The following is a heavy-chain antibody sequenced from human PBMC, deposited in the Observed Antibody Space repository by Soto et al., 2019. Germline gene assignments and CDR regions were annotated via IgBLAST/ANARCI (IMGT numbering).Heavy chain of an antibody. CDR1: GFTFSSYA. J-gene: IGHJ4*02. CDR2: ISYDGSNK. V-gene: IGHV3-30-3*01. CDR3: ARARGGGIVGAAVDY. Sequence: QVQLVESGGGVVQPGRSLRLSCAASGFTFSSYAMHWVRQAPGKGLEWVAVISYDGSNKYYADSVKGRFTISRDNSKNTLYLQMHSLRAEDTAVYYCARARGGGIVGAAVDYWGQGTLVTVSS. D-gene: IGHD1-26*01.